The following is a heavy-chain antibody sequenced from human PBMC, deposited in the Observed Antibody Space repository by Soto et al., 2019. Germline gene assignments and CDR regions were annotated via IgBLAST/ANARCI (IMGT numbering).Heavy chain of an antibody. V-gene: IGHV1-2*02. CDR3: ARKHSLDYIRWGLDP. D-gene: IGHD4-4*01. Sequence: ASVKVSCKASGYPFSDNQIHWLRRAPGQGLEWMGRINPKSDDTNYAQKFQGRVTMTRDTSIDTAYLELTGLTSDDTATYYCARKHSLDYIRWGLDPWGQGTLVTVSS. J-gene: IGHJ5*02. CDR1: GYPFSDNQ. CDR2: INPKSDDT.